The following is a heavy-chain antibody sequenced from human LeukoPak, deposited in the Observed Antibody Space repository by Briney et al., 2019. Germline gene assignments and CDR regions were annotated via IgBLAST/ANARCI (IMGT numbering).Heavy chain of an antibody. CDR1: GVSISSGGYY. CDR2: MYHSGST. V-gene: IGHV4-30-2*01. J-gene: IGHJ6*03. CDR3: ASDSGLNHYMDV. D-gene: IGHD1-14*01. Sequence: SETLSLTCTVSGVSISSGGYYWSWVRQPPGKGLEWIGYMYHSGSTYHNPSLKSQVTISLDRSKNQFSLNLSSVTAADTAMYFCASDSGLNHYMDVWGKGTTVTVSS.